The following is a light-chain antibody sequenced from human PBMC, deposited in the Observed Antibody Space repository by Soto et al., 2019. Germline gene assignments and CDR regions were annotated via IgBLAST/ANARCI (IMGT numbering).Light chain of an antibody. CDR3: QQRSSRPPMYT. V-gene: IGKV3-11*01. CDR2: DAS. Sequence: EIVLTQSPVTLSLSPGESATLSCRASQNVRSYLAWYQQRPGQAPRLLIYDASTRATGIPARFSGSGSGTDFTLSISSLEPEDFAVYYCQQRSSRPPMYTFGQGTKVDIK. J-gene: IGKJ2*01. CDR1: QNVRSY.